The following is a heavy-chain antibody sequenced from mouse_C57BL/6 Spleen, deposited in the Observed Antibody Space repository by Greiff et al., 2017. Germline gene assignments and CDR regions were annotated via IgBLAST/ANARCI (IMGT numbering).Heavy chain of an antibody. CDR1: GYTFTSYW. D-gene: IGHD2-2*01. CDR2: SNPSDGGT. V-gene: IGHV1-53*01. J-gene: IGHJ4*01. Sequence: VKLQQPGTELVKPGASVKLSCKASGYTFTSYWMHWVKQRPGQGLEWIGNSNPSDGGTNYNEKFKSKATLTVDKSSSTAYMQLSSLTSEDSAVYYCARGGYDDAMDYWGQGTSVTVSS. CDR3: ARGGYDDAMDY.